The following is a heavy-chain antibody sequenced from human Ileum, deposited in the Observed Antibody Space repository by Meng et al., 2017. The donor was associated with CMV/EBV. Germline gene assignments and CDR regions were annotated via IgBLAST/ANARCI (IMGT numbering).Heavy chain of an antibody. CDR3: ARECVGEGDNCQWDYWFDP. CDR2: IDPSGSR. D-gene: IGHD3-16*01. J-gene: IGHJ5*02. Sequence: QVHVRGSGPGLGKPSETLSLTCSVSGGSISGYYWSWVRQPAGKRLEWIGRIDPSGSRNYNPSLRDRITVSVDTSKNQFSLRLTSVTAADTAVYYCARECVGEGDNCQWDYWFDPWGHGTLVTVSS. CDR1: GGSISGYY. V-gene: IGHV4-4*07.